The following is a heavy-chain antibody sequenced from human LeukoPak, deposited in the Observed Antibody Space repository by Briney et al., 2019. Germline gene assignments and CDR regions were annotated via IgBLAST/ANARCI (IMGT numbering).Heavy chain of an antibody. V-gene: IGHV1-2*04. CDR3: ARGGYYDSSGYYSLGY. D-gene: IGHD3-22*01. CDR2: INPNSGGT. J-gene: IGHJ4*02. CDR1: GYTFTGYY. Sequence: ASVKVSCKASGYTFTGYYMHWVRQAPGQGLEWMGWINPNSGGTNYAQKFQGWVTMTRDTSISTAYMELSRLRSEDTAVYYCARGGYYDSSGYYSLGYWGQGTLVTVSS.